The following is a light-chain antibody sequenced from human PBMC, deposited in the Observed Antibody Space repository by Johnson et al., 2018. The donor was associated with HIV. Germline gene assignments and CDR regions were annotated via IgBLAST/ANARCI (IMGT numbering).Light chain of an antibody. CDR3: GTWDSSLSVYV. CDR2: DNY. CDR1: SSNIGSNY. V-gene: IGLV1-51*01. Sequence: QSVLTQPPSVSAAPGQTVNISCSGGSSNIGSNYVSWYRHLPGTAPKLLIYDNYKRPSGIPDRFSGSKSGTSATLDITGLQTGDEADYYCGTWDSSLSVYVFATGTKATVL. J-gene: IGLJ1*01.